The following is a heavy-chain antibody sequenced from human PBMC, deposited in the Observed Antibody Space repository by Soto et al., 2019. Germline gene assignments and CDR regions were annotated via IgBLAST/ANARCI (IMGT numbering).Heavy chain of an antibody. CDR1: GGTFRSYA. CDR3: ARGAHDYGGLRWYFDL. V-gene: IGHV1-69*12. Sequence: QVQMVQSGAEVKKPGSSVKVSCKASGGTFRSYAISWVRQAPGQGLEWMGGITPIFGTANYAQKFQGRVTITADESTSPAYMELSSLRSEDTAVYYCARGAHDYGGLRWYFDLWGRGTLVSVSS. D-gene: IGHD4-17*01. CDR2: ITPIFGTA. J-gene: IGHJ2*01.